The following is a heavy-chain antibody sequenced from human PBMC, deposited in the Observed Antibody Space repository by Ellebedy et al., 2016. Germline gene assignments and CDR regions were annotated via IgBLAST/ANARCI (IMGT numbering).Heavy chain of an antibody. CDR3: ARGYGGDDYFSY. Sequence: GESLKISXTASELNLGNYIMSWVRQAPGKVPELVSYISSSSGTIDYADSVKGRFTVSRDNAKNSLYLQMNSLRDEDTAVYYCARGYGGDDYFSYWGQGTLVTVSS. J-gene: IGHJ4*02. CDR1: ELNLGNYI. D-gene: IGHD2-21*01. CDR2: ISSSSGTI. V-gene: IGHV3-48*02.